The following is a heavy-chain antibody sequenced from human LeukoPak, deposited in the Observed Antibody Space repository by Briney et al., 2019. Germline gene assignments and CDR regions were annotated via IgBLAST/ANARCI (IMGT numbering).Heavy chain of an antibody. CDR1: GFTVSSSY. Sequence: GGSLRLSCAASGFTVSSSYMSWVRQAPGKGLEWVSVIYSGGSTYYADSVKGRFTISRDNSKNTLYLQMNSLRAEDTAVYYCARGFFSSWPADYWGQGTLVTVSS. CDR2: IYSGGST. V-gene: IGHV3-53*01. J-gene: IGHJ4*02. CDR3: ARGFFSSWPADY. D-gene: IGHD6-13*01.